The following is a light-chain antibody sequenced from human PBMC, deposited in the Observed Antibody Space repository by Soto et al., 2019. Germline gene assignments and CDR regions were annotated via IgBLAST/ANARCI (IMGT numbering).Light chain of an antibody. CDR2: DAS. Sequence: EIVLTQYPYTLSLSPGERATLSCRASQSVSGYLGWYQQKPGQAPRLLIYDASNRAYGVPARFRGSGSGIDFTLTISSLEPEDFAVYYCQQYGYSPTLGGGTKVDIK. J-gene: IGKJ4*01. CDR3: QQYGYSPT. V-gene: IGKV3-11*01. CDR1: QSVSGY.